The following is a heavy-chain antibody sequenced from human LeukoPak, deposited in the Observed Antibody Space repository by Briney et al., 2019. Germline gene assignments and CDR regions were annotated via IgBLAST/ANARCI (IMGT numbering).Heavy chain of an antibody. CDR1: GFTFSSYW. CDR3: ARLGSSPFFDY. J-gene: IGHJ4*02. D-gene: IGHD6-6*01. Sequence: GGSLRLSCAASGFTFSSYWMSWVRQAPGKGLEGVANIKPDGSDKYYVDSVKGRFTISRDNAGNSLYLQMNSLTGEDTAVYYCARLGSSPFFDYWGQGILVIVSS. V-gene: IGHV3-7*01. CDR2: IKPDGSDK.